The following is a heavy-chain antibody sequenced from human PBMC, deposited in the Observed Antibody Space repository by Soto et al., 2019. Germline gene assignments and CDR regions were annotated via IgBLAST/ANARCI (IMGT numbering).Heavy chain of an antibody. CDR1: GYTFTSYY. V-gene: IGHV1-46*01. D-gene: IGHD3-10*01. Sequence: GASVKVSCKASGYTFTSYYMHWVRQAPGQGLEWVGIINPSGGSTSYAQKFQGRVTMTRDTSTSTVYMELSSLRSEDTAVYYCARDVWDGYGSRGYYTYYYYGMDVWGQGTTVTVSS. CDR2: INPSGGST. CDR3: ARDVWDGYGSRGYYTYYYYGMDV. J-gene: IGHJ6*02.